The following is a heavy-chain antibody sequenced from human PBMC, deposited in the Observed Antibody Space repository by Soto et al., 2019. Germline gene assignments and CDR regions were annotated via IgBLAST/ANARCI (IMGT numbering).Heavy chain of an antibody. CDR3: ARHEGNGNVWPLDY. CDR2: IHYSGST. V-gene: IGHV4-39*01. CDR1: GDSTGTTHSY. D-gene: IGHD2-8*01. J-gene: IGHJ4*02. Sequence: SETLSLTCTVSGDSTGTTHSYWAWIRQSPGKGLEWIGNIHYSGSTYYMPSLRSRVTLSVDTSKNQFSLRLTSVTAEDTAVYYCARHEGNGNVWPLDYWGQGILVTVSA.